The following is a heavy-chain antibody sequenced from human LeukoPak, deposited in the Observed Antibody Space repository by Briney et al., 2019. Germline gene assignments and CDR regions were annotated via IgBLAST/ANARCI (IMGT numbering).Heavy chain of an antibody. CDR3: ARDGPTTYYYYYGMDV. Sequence: PGGSLRLSCAASGFTFSSYAMHWVRQAPGKGLEWVAVISYDGSNKYYADSVKGRFTISRDNSKNTLYLQMNSLRAEDTAVYYCARDGPTTYYYYYGMDVWAKGPRSPSP. J-gene: IGHJ6*02. D-gene: IGHD4-11*01. CDR2: ISYDGSNK. CDR1: GFTFSSYA. V-gene: IGHV3-30-3*01.